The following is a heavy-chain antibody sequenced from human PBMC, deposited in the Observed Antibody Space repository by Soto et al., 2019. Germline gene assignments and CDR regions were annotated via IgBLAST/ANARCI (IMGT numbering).Heavy chain of an antibody. V-gene: IGHV3-53*01. CDR3: ARAPYYYDSSGPQDAFDI. CDR2: IYSGGST. J-gene: IGHJ3*02. D-gene: IGHD3-22*01. CDR1: GFTVSSNY. Sequence: GGSLRLSCAASGFTVSSNYMSWVRQAPGKGLEWVSVIYSGGSTYYADSVKGRFTISRDNSKNTLYLQMNSLRAEDTAVYYCARAPYYYDSSGPQDAFDIWGQGTMVTVSS.